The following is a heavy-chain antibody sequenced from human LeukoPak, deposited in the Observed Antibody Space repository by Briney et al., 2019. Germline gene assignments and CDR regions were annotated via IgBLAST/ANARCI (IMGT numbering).Heavy chain of an antibody. CDR2: ISGSGGGT. CDR3: AEWELRVDY. D-gene: IGHD1-26*01. CDR1: GFTFSSYA. Sequence: HPGGSLRLSCAASGFTFSSYAMSWVRQAPGKGLEWVSAISGSGGGTYYADSVKGRFTISRDNSKNTLYLQMNSLRAEDTAVYYCAEWELRVDYWGQGTLVTVSS. V-gene: IGHV3-23*01. J-gene: IGHJ4*02.